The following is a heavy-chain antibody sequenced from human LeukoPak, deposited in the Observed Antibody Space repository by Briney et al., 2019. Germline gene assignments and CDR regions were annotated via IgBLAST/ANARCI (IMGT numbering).Heavy chain of an antibody. CDR3: ARDSGGEWAFYDVFDI. D-gene: IGHD3-16*01. CDR1: GGTFSSYA. Sequence: ASVKVSCKASGGTFSSYAISWVRQAPGQVLEWMGRIIPILGIANYAQKFQGRVTITADKSTSTAYMELSSLRSEDTAVYYCARDSGGEWAFYDVFDIWGKGTMVTVSS. CDR2: IIPILGIA. J-gene: IGHJ3*02. V-gene: IGHV1-69*04.